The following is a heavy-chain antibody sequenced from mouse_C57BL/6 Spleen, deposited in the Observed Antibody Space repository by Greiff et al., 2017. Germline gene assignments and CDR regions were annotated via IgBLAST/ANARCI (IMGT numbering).Heavy chain of an antibody. J-gene: IGHJ3*01. CDR1: GYTFTDYY. D-gene: IGHD2-12*01. CDR2: INPNNGGT. Sequence: VQLQQSEPELVKPGASVKISCKASGYTFTDYYMNWVKQSHGKSLEWIGDINPNNGGTSYNQKFKGKATLTVDKSSSTAYMELRSLTSEDSAVYYCADSYPAWFAYWGQGTLVTVSA. CDR3: ADSYPAWFAY. V-gene: IGHV1-26*01.